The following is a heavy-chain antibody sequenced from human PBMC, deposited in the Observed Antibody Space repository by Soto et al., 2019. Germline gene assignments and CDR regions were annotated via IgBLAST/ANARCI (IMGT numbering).Heavy chain of an antibody. CDR1: GYTFTSYG. V-gene: IGHV1-18*01. CDR2: ISAYNGNT. J-gene: IGHJ6*02. CDR3: ARDTAGQIWFYYYYGMDV. D-gene: IGHD5-18*01. Sequence: ASVKVSCKASGYTFTSYGISWVRQAPGQGLEWMGWISAYNGNTNYAQKLQGRVTMTTDTSTSTAYTELRSLRSDDTAVYYCARDTAGQIWFYYYYGMDVWGQGTTVTVSS.